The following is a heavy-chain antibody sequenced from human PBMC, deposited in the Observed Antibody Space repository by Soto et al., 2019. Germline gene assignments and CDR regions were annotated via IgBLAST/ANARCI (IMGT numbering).Heavy chain of an antibody. D-gene: IGHD3-9*01. CDR3: VRHPQVPYFQQGLDY. J-gene: IGHJ4*02. V-gene: IGHV4-59*08. Sequence: PSETLSLTCTVSGGSINNYYWSWIRQPPGKGLEWIAYIFSTGTTSYNPSLKSRVSASVDTSKNQVYLHLNSMTAADTAVYYCVRHPQVPYFQQGLDYWGQGTLVTVSS. CDR1: GGSINNYY. CDR2: IFSTGTT.